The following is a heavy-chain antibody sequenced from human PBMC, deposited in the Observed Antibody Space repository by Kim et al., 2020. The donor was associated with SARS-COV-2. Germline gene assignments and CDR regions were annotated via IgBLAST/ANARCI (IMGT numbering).Heavy chain of an antibody. Sequence: LETLSLTCTVSGGSISSYYWSWIRQPPGKGLEWIGYIYYSGSTNYNPSLKSRVTISVDTSKNQFSLKLSSVTAADTAFYYCARHHYDFVWGSYRYGIDV. V-gene: IGHV4-59*08. CDR1: GGSISSYY. J-gene: IGHJ6*01. D-gene: IGHD3-16*02. CDR2: IYYSGST. CDR3: ARHHYDFVWGSYRYGIDV.